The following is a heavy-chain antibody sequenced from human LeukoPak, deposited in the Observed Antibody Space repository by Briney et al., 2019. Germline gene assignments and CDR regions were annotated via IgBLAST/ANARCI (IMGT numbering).Heavy chain of an antibody. Sequence: GQGLEXMXRIIPILGIANYAQRFQGRVTITADESTSTAYMELSSLRYEDTALYYCARKLRLAGNWFDPWGQGTLVTVSS. CDR2: IIPILGIA. CDR3: ARKLRLAGNWFDP. V-gene: IGHV1-69*02. J-gene: IGHJ5*02. D-gene: IGHD2-15*01.